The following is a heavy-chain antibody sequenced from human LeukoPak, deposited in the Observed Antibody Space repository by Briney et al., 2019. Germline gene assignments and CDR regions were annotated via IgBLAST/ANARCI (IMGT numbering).Heavy chain of an antibody. V-gene: IGHV3-48*01. J-gene: IGHJ4*02. CDR1: GFTFSSYS. Sequence: PGGSLRLSCAASGFTFSSYSMNWVRQAPGKGLEWVSYISSSSSTIYYADSVKGRLTISRDNAKNSLYLQMNSLRAEDTAVYYCARVAEYRSGGSCLFDYWGQGTLVTVSS. CDR2: ISSSSSTI. D-gene: IGHD2-15*01. CDR3: ARVAEYRSGGSCLFDY.